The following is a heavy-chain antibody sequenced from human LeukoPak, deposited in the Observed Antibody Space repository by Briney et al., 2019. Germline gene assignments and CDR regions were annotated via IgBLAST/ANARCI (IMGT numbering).Heavy chain of an antibody. V-gene: IGHV3-21*01. CDR2: ISSNRSYI. Sequence: NPGGSLRLSCAASGYTFSRYCMHWVRQAPGKGLVWGSSISSNRSYILYADSVKGRFTISRDNAKNTLYLQMNSLRAEDKRVFHFARDPIYSCSTSCKCYYYYYMVVWGKGTPVTVSS. CDR3: ARDPIYSCSTSCKCYYYYYMVV. D-gene: IGHD2-2*01. J-gene: IGHJ6*03. CDR1: GYTFSRYC.